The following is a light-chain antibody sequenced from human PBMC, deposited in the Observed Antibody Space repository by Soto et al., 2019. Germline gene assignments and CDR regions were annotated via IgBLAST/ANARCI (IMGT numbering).Light chain of an antibody. CDR2: WAS. J-gene: IGKJ1*01. V-gene: IGKV4-1*01. CDR1: QSVLYSSNNKNY. CDR3: QQYYSTPPT. Sequence: DIVMTQSPDPRAVSLGERATINCKSSQSVLYSSNNKNYLAWYQQKPGQPPKLLIYWASTRESGVPDRFSGSGSGTDFTLTISSLQAEDVAVYYCQQYYSTPPTFGQGNKVEIK.